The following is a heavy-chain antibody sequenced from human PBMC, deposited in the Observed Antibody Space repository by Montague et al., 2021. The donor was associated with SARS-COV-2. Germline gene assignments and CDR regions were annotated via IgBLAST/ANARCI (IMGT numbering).Heavy chain of an antibody. V-gene: IGHV1-24*01. CDR1: GYSITELP. CDR3: ATGSAPGVGGVVIYAFHI. Sequence: SVKVSCKVSGYSITELPMHWVRQPHGKGLEWMGNFDPQDGETIYAQKFQGRVTMTEDTSTDTAFLELSSLSSEDTAVYYCATGSAPGVGGVVIYAFHIWGQGTMVSVSS. CDR2: FDPQDGET. D-gene: IGHD3-10*01. J-gene: IGHJ3*02.